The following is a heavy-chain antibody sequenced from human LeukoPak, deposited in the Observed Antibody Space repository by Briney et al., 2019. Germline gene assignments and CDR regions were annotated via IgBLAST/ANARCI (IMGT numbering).Heavy chain of an antibody. CDR1: GFTFSSYA. CDR3: ARGLRQGYYYGMDV. Sequence: AGGSLRLSCAASGFTFSSYAMHWVRQAPGKGLEWVAVISYDGSNKYYADSVKGRFTISRDNSKNTLYLQMNSLRAEDTAVYYCARGLRQGYYYGMDVWGQGTTVTASS. V-gene: IGHV3-30-3*01. J-gene: IGHJ6*02. CDR2: ISYDGSNK.